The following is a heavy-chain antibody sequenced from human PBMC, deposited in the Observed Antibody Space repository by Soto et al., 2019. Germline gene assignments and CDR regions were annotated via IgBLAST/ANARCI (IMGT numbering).Heavy chain of an antibody. CDR3: AKDGIAQAYYDSSGYYSVNFDY. CDR1: GFTFSSYG. Sequence: GGSLRLSCAASGFTFSSYGMHWVRQAPGKGLEWVAVIWYDGSNKYYADSVKGRFTISRDNSKNTLYLQMNSLRAEDTAVYYCAKDGIAQAYYDSSGYYSVNFDYWGQGTLVTVSS. D-gene: IGHD3-22*01. V-gene: IGHV3-30*02. CDR2: IWYDGSNK. J-gene: IGHJ4*02.